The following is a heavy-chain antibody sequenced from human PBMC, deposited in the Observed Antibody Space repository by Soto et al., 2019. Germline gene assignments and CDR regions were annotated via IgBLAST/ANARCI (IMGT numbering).Heavy chain of an antibody. D-gene: IGHD1-26*01. J-gene: IGHJ4*02. V-gene: IGHV3-30-3*01. CDR1: GFTFSSYA. CDR3: ARDRYSGSYSPFDY. Sequence: QVPLVESGGGVVQPGRSLRLSCAASGFTFSSYAMHWVRQAPGKGLEWVAVISYDGSNKYYADSVKGRFTISRDNSKNTLYLQMNSLRAEDTAVYYCARDRYSGSYSPFDYWGQGTLVTVSS. CDR2: ISYDGSNK.